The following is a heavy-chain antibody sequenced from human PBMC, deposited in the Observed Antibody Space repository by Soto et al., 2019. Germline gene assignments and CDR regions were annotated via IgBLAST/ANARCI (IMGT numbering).Heavy chain of an antibody. CDR3: ARAVRSSGWYDLGAFDI. J-gene: IGHJ3*02. CDR1: GFTFTSYW. Sequence: EVQLVESGGGLVQPGGSLRLSCAASGFTFTSYWMSWVRQAPGKGLEWVANIKQDGSEKYYVDSVKGRFTISRDNAKNSLYLQMNSLRAEETAVYYCARAVRSSGWYDLGAFDIWGQGTMVTVSS. V-gene: IGHV3-7*01. D-gene: IGHD6-19*01. CDR2: IKQDGSEK.